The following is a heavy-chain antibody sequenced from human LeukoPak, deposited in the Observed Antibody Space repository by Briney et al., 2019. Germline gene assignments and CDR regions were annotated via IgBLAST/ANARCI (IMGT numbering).Heavy chain of an antibody. V-gene: IGHV4-38-2*02. CDR1: GYSIGNGYF. D-gene: IGHD6-13*01. CDR2: IYRTGTT. Sequence: SETLSLTCTASGYSIGNGYFWGWLRQPPGKGLEWIGNIYRTGTTFYNPSLQSRVSMSVDTSKNTFSLKLSSVTAADAAVYYCARGDRVDSSSWCNWFDPWGQGTLVTVSS. J-gene: IGHJ5*02. CDR3: ARGDRVDSSSWCNWFDP.